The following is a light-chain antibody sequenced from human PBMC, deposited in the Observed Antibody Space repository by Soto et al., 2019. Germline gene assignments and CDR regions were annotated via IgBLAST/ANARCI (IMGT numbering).Light chain of an antibody. CDR2: DVT. CDR3: GTYGRTHLV. V-gene: IGLV2-8*01. Sequence: QSALTQPPSASGSPGQSVTISCTGTSSNVGGYNYVSWYQQHPGKAPKLKIYDVTHRPSGVRDRFSGSKSGNTPSLAVSGLQDEDDADYYCGTYGRTHLVYGNGTKLTVL. J-gene: IGLJ1*01. CDR1: SSNVGGYNY.